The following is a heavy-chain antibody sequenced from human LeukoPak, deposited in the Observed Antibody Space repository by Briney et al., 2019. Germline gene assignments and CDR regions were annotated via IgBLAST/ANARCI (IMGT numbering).Heavy chain of an antibody. V-gene: IGHV4-39*01. J-gene: IGHJ4*02. CDR3: VSPRGFSYGYFDY. CDR1: GGSISSSSAY. D-gene: IGHD5-18*01. Sequence: SETLSLTCTVSGGSISSSSAYWGWIRQPPGKGLEWIGSIYYSRNTYYNPSLKSRVTISADTSKNQFSLTLGSVSATDTAVYYCVSPRGFSYGYFDYWGQGTLVTVSS. CDR2: IYYSRNT.